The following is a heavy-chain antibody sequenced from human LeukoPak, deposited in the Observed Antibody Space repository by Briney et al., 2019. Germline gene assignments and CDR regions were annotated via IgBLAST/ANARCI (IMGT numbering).Heavy chain of an antibody. D-gene: IGHD6-19*01. CDR2: INPNSGGT. CDR3: AREAGTTAFDI. Sequence: LVTVSCKASGYTFTGYYMHLVRQAPGQGLEWMGWINPNSGGTNYAQKFQGRVTMTRDTSISTAYMELSRLRSDDTAVYYCAREAGTTAFDIWVQGTMVTVSS. CDR1: GYTFTGYY. J-gene: IGHJ3*02. V-gene: IGHV1-2*02.